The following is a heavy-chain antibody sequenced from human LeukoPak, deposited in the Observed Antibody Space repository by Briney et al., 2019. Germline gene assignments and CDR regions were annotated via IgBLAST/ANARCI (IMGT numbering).Heavy chain of an antibody. D-gene: IGHD4-17*01. J-gene: IGHJ6*02. CDR2: IYYSGST. Sequence: PSETLSLTCTVSGGSISSHYWSWIRQPPGKGLEWIGYIYYSGSTNYNPSLKSRVTISVDTSKNQFSLKLSSVTAADTAVYYCARQTTEKSFIYYYYGVDVWGQGTTVTVSS. CDR1: GGSISSHY. CDR3: ARQTTEKSFIYYYYGVDV. V-gene: IGHV4-59*11.